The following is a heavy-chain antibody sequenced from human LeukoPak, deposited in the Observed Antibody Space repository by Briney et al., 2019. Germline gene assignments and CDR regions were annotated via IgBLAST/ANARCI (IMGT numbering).Heavy chain of an antibody. V-gene: IGHV1-2*02. CDR3: ARDRGSSWYVDY. Sequence: AAVKLSCKTSGYSFTSYYIHWVRQAPGQGLEWMGWINPSSGGTEHAQKFQGRVTMTGDTSISTAYMELSRLRSDDTAVYYCARDRGSSWYVDYWGQGTRVRVSS. CDR2: INPSSGGT. CDR1: GYSFTSYY. J-gene: IGHJ4*02. D-gene: IGHD6-13*01.